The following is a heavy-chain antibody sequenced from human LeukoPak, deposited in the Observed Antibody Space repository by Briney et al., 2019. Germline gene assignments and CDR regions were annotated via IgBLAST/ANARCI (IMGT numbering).Heavy chain of an antibody. Sequence: SVKVSCTASGGTFSSYAISWVRQAPGQGLEWMGRIIPILGIANYAQKFQGRVTITADKSTSTAYMELSSLRSEDTAVYYCAREARRLLRYFDWPPFDPWGQGTLVTVSS. CDR1: GGTFSSYA. V-gene: IGHV1-69*04. D-gene: IGHD3-9*01. CDR2: IIPILGIA. J-gene: IGHJ5*02. CDR3: AREARRLLRYFDWPPFDP.